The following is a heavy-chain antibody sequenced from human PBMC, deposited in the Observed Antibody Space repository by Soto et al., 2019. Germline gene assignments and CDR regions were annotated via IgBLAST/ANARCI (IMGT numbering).Heavy chain of an antibody. CDR1: GFTFSGYG. CDR3: AKGGSSSARYFDT. Sequence: QVQLVESGGRVVQPGRSLRLSCAASGFTFSGYGMHWVRQAPGKGLEWVAVISFEGSKKYYANSVEGRFTISRDNSKNTLFLQMNSLRAEDTAVYYCAKGGSSSARYFDTWGQGTLVTVSS. CDR2: ISFEGSKK. V-gene: IGHV3-30*18. J-gene: IGHJ5*02. D-gene: IGHD6-6*01.